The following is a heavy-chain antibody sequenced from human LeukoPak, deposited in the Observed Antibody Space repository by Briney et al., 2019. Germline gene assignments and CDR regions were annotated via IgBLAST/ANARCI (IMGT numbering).Heavy chain of an antibody. V-gene: IGHV3-23*01. CDR1: EFTFSSYD. J-gene: IGHJ6*04. D-gene: IGHD3-10*01. CDR3: AKDREPTSYYYGSGATMDV. CDR2: ISGRGSST. Sequence: GGTLRLSCVASEFTFSSYDMSWGRQAPGKGLGWVSAISGRGSSTHSADSVKGRFTISRDNSKNTLNLQMNSLRVEDTAVYYCAKDREPTSYYYGSGATMDVWGKGTTVTISS.